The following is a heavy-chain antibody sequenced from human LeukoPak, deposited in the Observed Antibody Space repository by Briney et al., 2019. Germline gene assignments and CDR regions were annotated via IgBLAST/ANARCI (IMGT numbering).Heavy chain of an antibody. D-gene: IGHD2-21*01. Sequence: KPSQTLSLTCTVSGGSISSGGYCWSWIRQHPGKCLEWIGYIYYSGSTYYNPSLKSRVTISVDTSKNQFSLKLSSVTAADTAVYYCARGIPGDPYYFDSWGQGTLVTVSS. CDR2: IYYSGST. CDR3: ARGIPGDPYYFDS. V-gene: IGHV4-31*03. J-gene: IGHJ4*02. CDR1: GGSISSGGYC.